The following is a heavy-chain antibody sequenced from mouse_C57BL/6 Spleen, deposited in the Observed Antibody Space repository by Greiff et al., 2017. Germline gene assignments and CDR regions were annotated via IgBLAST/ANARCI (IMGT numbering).Heavy chain of an antibody. Sequence: VQRVESGAELVRPGTSVKVSCKASGYAFTNYLIEWVKQRPGQGLEWIGVINPGSGGTNYNEKFKGKATLTADKSSSTAYMQLSSLTSEDSAVYFCARRGLFYAMDYWGQGTSVTVSS. J-gene: IGHJ4*01. CDR3: ARRGLFYAMDY. D-gene: IGHD2-3*01. CDR1: GYAFTNYL. CDR2: INPGSGGT. V-gene: IGHV1-54*01.